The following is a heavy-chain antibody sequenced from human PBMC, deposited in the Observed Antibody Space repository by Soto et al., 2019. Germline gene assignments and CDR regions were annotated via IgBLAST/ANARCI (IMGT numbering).Heavy chain of an antibody. J-gene: IGHJ6*03. CDR3: ARASIATYYYYYYMDV. CDR2: TYYRSKWYN. Sequence: KQSPTLSLTCAISGDSVSSNSAAWNWIRQSPSRGLEWLGRTYYRSKWYNDYAVSVKSRITINPDTSKNQFSLQLNSVTPEDTAVYYCARASIATYYYYYYMDVWGKGTTVTVSS. D-gene: IGHD6-13*01. CDR1: GDSVSSNSAA. V-gene: IGHV6-1*01.